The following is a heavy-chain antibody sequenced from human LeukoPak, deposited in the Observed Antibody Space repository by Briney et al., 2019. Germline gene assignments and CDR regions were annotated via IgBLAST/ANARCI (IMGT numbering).Heavy chain of an antibody. CDR2: IYYSGST. CDR1: GGSISSSSYY. D-gene: IGHD3-10*01. J-gene: IGHJ4*02. Sequence: SETLSLTCTVSGGSISSSSYYWGWIRQPPGKGLEWIGSIYYSGSTYYNPSLKSRVTISVDTSKNRFSLKLSSVTAADTAVYYCASDGVVRGVLDYWGQGTLVTVSS. CDR3: ASDGVVRGVLDY. V-gene: IGHV4-39*07.